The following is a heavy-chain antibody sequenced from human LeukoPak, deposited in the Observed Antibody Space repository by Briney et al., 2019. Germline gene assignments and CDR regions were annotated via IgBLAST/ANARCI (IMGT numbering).Heavy chain of an antibody. J-gene: IGHJ4*02. CDR3: ARGVYIAAAQYGY. CDR2: IYYSGTT. CDR1: GGSISSYY. V-gene: IGHV4-59*01. Sequence: MPSETLSLTCTVSGGSISSYYWSWIRQPPGKGLEWIRYIYYSGTTNYNPSLKSRVTISVDTSKNQFSLKLSPVTAADTAVYYCARGVYIAAAQYGYWGQGTLVTVSS. D-gene: IGHD6-13*01.